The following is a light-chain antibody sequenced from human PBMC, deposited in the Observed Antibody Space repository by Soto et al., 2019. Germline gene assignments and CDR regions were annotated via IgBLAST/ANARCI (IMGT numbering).Light chain of an antibody. CDR2: GAS. CDR1: QSVSSSY. V-gene: IGKV3-20*01. CDR3: QQYDSSPTT. J-gene: IGKJ5*01. Sequence: EIVLTQSPGTLSLSPGERATLSCRASQSVSSSYLAWYQQKPGQAPRRLLYGASSSATGIPDRFSGSGSGTDFTLTISRLEPEDFAVYYCQQYDSSPTTFGQGTRLEIK.